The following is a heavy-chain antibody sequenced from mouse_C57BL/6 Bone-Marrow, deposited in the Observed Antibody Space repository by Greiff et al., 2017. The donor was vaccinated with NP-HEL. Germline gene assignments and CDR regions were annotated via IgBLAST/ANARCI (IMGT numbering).Heavy chain of an antibody. V-gene: IGHV14-4*01. J-gene: IGHJ3*01. D-gene: IGHD2-5*01. CDR2: IDPENGDI. CDR1: GFNIKDDY. CDR3: TTLYSNYGFAY. Sequence: VQLQQSGAELVRPGASVKLSCTASGFNIKDDYMHWVKQRPEQGLEWIGWIDPENGDIEYASKFQGKATITADTSSNTAYLQLSSLTSEDTAVYYCTTLYSNYGFAYWGQGTLVTVSA.